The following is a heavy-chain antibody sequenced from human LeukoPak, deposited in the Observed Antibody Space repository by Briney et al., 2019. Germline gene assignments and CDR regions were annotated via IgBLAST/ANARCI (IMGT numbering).Heavy chain of an antibody. CDR2: IHSGGST. CDR3: ARDRNTNWFDP. V-gene: IGHV4-4*07. Sequence: SETLSLTCTVSGGFISSYFWNWIRQPAGKGLEWIGRIHSGGSTNYNPSLKSRVSLSVDTSKNQISLKMTSLTAADTAVYYCARDRNTNWFDPWGQGTLVTVSS. J-gene: IGHJ5*02. CDR1: GGFISSYF.